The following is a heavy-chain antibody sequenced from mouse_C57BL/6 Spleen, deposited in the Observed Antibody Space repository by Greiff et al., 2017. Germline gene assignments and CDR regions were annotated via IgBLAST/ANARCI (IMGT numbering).Heavy chain of an antibody. CDR3: ATLDSSGYRFAY. Sequence: DVKLQESGPGLVKPSQSLSLTCSVTGYSITSGYYWNWIRQFPGNKLEWMGYISYDGSNNYNPSLKNRISITRDTSKNQFFLKLNSVTTEDTATYYCATLDSSGYRFAYWGQGTLVTVSA. CDR2: ISYDGSN. J-gene: IGHJ3*01. CDR1: GYSITSGYY. V-gene: IGHV3-6*01. D-gene: IGHD3-2*02.